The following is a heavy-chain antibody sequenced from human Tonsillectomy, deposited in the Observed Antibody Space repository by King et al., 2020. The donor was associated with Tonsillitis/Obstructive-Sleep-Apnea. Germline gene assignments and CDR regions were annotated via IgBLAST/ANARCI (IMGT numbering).Heavy chain of an antibody. CDR1: GFPFGTLW. J-gene: IGHJ3*02. CDR2: IKQVGSEK. CDR3: VRDSGAFDI. V-gene: IGHV3-7*01. Sequence: QLVQSGGGLVQPGGPLRLSCPASGFPFGTLWRSWARQAPGKGLGWGANIKQVGSEKYYVDSVKGGFTISRDNAKNSLFLQMNSLRAEDTAVYYCVRDSGAFDIWGQGTMVTVSS. D-gene: IGHD3-10*01.